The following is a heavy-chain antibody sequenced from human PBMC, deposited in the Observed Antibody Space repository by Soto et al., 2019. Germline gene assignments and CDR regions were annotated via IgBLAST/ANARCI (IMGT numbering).Heavy chain of an antibody. Sequence: PGGSLRLSCAASGFTFSSYGMHWVRQAPGKGLEWVSFISYDGSNKYYADSVKVRFTISRDNSKKTLYLQMNSLRAEDTAVYYCAKDKRDGRTPYYYGMHXWGQVTTVTVS. CDR2: ISYDGSNK. CDR3: AKDKRDGRTPYYYGMHX. CDR1: GFTFSSYG. V-gene: IGHV3-30*18. J-gene: IGHJ6*02.